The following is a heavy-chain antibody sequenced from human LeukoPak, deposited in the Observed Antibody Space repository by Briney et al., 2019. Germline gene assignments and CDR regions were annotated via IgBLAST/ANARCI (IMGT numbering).Heavy chain of an antibody. CDR1: GGSFSGYY. D-gene: IGHD7-27*01. V-gene: IGHV4-34*01. CDR3: ARGKSGDLFFDY. J-gene: IGHJ4*02. CDR2: INHNGST. Sequence: SETLSLTCAVYGGSFSGYYWSWIRRPPGKGLEWIGEINHNGSTNHNPSLKSRVTITVDTSKDQFSLKVSSVTAADTAVYYCARGKSGDLFFDYWGQGTLVTVSS.